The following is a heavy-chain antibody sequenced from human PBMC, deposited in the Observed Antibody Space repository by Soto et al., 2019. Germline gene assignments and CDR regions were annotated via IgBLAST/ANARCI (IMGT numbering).Heavy chain of an antibody. D-gene: IGHD5-18*01. CDR3: AKDAKRGYSYGYLGEFGSPFDY. CDR1: GFTFSSYA. V-gene: IGHV3-23*01. CDR2: ISGSGGST. J-gene: IGHJ4*02. Sequence: GGSLRLSCAASGFTFSSYAMSWVRQAPGKGLEWVSAISGSGGSTYYADSVKGRFTISRDNSKNTLYLQMNSLRAEDTAVYYCAKDAKRGYSYGYLGEFGSPFDYWGQGTLVTVSS.